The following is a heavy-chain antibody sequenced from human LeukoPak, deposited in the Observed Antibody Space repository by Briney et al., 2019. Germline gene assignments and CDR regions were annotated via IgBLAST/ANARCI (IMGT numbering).Heavy chain of an antibody. CDR3: ARVSDYYGSGSYYKSYYFDY. J-gene: IGHJ4*02. D-gene: IGHD3-10*01. CDR2: IYSGGST. CDR1: GFTFSSYA. Sequence: GGSLRLSCAASGFTFSSYAMSWVRQAPGKGLEWVSVIYSGGSTYYADSVKGRFTISRDNSKNTLYLQMNSLRAEDTAVYYCARVSDYYGSGSYYKSYYFDYWGQGALVTVSS. V-gene: IGHV3-66*01.